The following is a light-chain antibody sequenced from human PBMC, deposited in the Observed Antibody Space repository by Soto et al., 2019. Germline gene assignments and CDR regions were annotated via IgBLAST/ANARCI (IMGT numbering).Light chain of an antibody. CDR2: GAS. CDR1: ESVRTS. CDR3: QQYGSSPIT. V-gene: IGKV3-15*01. J-gene: IGKJ5*01. Sequence: EVVLTQSPATLSVSPGERATLSCRASESVRTSLAWYQQKPGRSPSLLIFGASTRATGLPARFSGSGSGEEFTLTISSLQSEDFAVYYCQQYGSSPITFGQGTRLEIK.